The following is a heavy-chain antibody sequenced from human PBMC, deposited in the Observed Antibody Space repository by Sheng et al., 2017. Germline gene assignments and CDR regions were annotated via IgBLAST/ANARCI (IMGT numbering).Heavy chain of an antibody. CDR2: VNHSGST. Sequence: QVQLQQWGAGLLKPSETLSLTCAVYGGSFSGYYWSWIRQPPREGAWSGLGKVNHSGSTNYNPSLKSRVTISVDTSKNQFSLKLSSVTAADTAVYYCARRGRGYSYGRNWFDPWGQGTLVTVSS. D-gene: IGHD5-18*01. CDR3: ARRGRGYSYGRNWFDP. CDR1: GGSFSGYY. V-gene: IGHV4-34*01. J-gene: IGHJ5*02.